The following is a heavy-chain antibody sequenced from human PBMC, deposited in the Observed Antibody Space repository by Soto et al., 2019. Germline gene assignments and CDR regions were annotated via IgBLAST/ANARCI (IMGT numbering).Heavy chain of an antibody. D-gene: IGHD6-19*01. J-gene: IGHJ4*02. Sequence: ASVKVSCKASGYTFTNYPIHWVRQAPGQRLEWMAWITPGNGNTGSSQKFQGRLTVTSDTSAGTAYMELSSLRSEDTAVYYCSRIAVSGPITGFDYWGQGALVTVSS. CDR3: SRIAVSGPITGFDY. CDR2: ITPGNGNT. CDR1: GYTFTNYP. V-gene: IGHV1-3*01.